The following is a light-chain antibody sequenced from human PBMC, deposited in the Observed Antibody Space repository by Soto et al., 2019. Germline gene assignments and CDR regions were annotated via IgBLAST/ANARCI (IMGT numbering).Light chain of an antibody. Sequence: QSVLTQPPSASGTPGQRVTISCSGSSSNIGRNNVTWYQQYPGKAPKLMIFEVNKRPSGVSNRFSGSKSGNTASLTISGLQGDDEADYYCCSYAGGSTVVCGGGTKLTVL. CDR1: SSNIGRNN. J-gene: IGLJ2*01. CDR2: EVN. CDR3: CSYAGGSTVV. V-gene: IGLV2-23*02.